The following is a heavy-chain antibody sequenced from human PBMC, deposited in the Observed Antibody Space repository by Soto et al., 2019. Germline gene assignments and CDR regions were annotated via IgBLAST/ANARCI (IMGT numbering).Heavy chain of an antibody. J-gene: IGHJ5*02. Sequence: SETLSLTCTVSGGSISSYYWSWIRQPPGKGLEWIGYIYYSGSTNYNPSLKSRVTISVDTSKNQFSLKLSSVTAADTAVYYCAGLTLDYGSGSYSNLWGQGTLVTVSS. CDR1: GGSISSYY. CDR3: AGLTLDYGSGSYSNL. D-gene: IGHD3-10*01. CDR2: IYYSGST. V-gene: IGHV4-59*08.